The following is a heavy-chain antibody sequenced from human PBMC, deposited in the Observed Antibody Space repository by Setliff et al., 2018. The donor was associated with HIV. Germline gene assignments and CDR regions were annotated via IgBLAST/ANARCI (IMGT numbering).Heavy chain of an antibody. J-gene: IGHJ4*02. Sequence: PSETLSLTCTVSGGSISSYYWTWIRQPPGKGLEWIGYIYTGGSTNYNPSLKSRVTISVDTSKNQFSLKLSSVTAADTAVYYCARGGLGVVGAIDYWSQGTLVTVSS. CDR3: ARGGLGVVGAIDY. V-gene: IGHV4-4*09. D-gene: IGHD2-15*01. CDR2: IYTGGST. CDR1: GGSISSYY.